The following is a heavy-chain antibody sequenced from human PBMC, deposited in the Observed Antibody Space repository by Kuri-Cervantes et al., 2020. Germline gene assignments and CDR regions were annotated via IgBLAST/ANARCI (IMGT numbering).Heavy chain of an antibody. V-gene: IGHV3-72*01. CDR2: ITNRANNYTT. CDR3: ASLWPPGY. CDR1: GFTFSDHY. Sequence: GESLKISCAASGFTFSDHYMDWVRQAPGKGLEWVARITNRANNYTTKYAASVKGRFTISRDDSKNSLYLQMNSLKTEDTAVYYCASLWPPGYWGQGTLVTVSS. J-gene: IGHJ4*02.